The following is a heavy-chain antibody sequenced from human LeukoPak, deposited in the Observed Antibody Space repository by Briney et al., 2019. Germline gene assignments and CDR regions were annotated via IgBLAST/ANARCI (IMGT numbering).Heavy chain of an antibody. V-gene: IGHV4-59*08. CDR3: ARHVSSSSWAYDSSAYAFDY. J-gene: IGHJ4*02. Sequence: SETLSLTCTVSVGSISSYYWSCLRQPPGKGREWIGYIYYSGSTNYNSSLKSRVTISVDTSKNQFSLKLTSVTAADTAVYYCARHVSSSSWAYDSSAYAFDYWGQGTLVTVSS. D-gene: IGHD3-22*01. CDR1: VGSISSYY. CDR2: IYYSGST.